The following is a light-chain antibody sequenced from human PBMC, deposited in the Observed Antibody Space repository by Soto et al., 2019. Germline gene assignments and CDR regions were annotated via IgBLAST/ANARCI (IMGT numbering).Light chain of an antibody. V-gene: IGKV3-15*01. Sequence: EIVMTQSPATLSVSPGERATLSCRASQRVSRNLAWYQQKPGQAPRLLIYDASTRATGIPDRFSGSGSGTDFTLTISNLQPEDFATYYCQQSYSTFWTFGQGTKVDIK. CDR2: DAS. CDR3: QQSYSTFWT. J-gene: IGKJ1*01. CDR1: QRVSRN.